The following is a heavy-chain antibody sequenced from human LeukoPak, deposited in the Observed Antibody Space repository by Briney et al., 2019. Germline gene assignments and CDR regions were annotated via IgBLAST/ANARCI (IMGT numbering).Heavy chain of an antibody. Sequence: PSETLSLTCAVSGYSISSGYYWGWIRQPPGKGLEWIGSIYHSGSTYYNPSLKSRVTISVDTSKNQFSLRLSSVTAADTAVYYCARKNYDFWSGYYKNWFDPWGQGTLVTVSS. CDR2: IYHSGST. J-gene: IGHJ5*02. V-gene: IGHV4-38-2*01. CDR1: GYSISSGYY. D-gene: IGHD3-3*01. CDR3: ARKNYDFWSGYYKNWFDP.